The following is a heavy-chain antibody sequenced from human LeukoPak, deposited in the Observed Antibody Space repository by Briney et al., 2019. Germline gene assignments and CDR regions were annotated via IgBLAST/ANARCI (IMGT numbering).Heavy chain of an antibody. J-gene: IGHJ4*02. Sequence: SETLSLTCTVSGSSISSSSYYWGWIRHPPGKGVEWIGSIYYSRSTYYNPSLKSRVTVSVDTYKNQFSLNLSYVTAADTAVYFCARHADSGFGELAFDYWGQGTLVTVSS. CDR3: ARHADSGFGELAFDY. D-gene: IGHD3-10*01. V-gene: IGHV4-39*01. CDR2: IYYSRST. CDR1: GSSISSSSYY.